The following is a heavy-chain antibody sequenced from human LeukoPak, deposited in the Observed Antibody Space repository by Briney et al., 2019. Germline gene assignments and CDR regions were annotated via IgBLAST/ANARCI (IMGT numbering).Heavy chain of an antibody. D-gene: IGHD1-1*01. CDR3: ARDRSTGAFDY. V-gene: IGHV3-11*06. CDR1: GFTFGDYY. CDR2: ISSSSSYT. Sequence: GGSLRLSCAASGFTFGDYYMSWIRQAPGKGLEWVSYISSSSSYTNYADSVKGRFTISRDNAKNSLYLQMNSLRAEDTAVYYCARDRSTGAFDYWGQGTLVTVSS. J-gene: IGHJ4*02.